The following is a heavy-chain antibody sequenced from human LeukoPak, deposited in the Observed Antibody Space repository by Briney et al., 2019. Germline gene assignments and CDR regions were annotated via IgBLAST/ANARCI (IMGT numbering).Heavy chain of an antibody. CDR1: GFTFSSYA. V-gene: IGHV3-23*01. Sequence: PGGSLRLSCAASGFTFSSYAMSWVRQAPGKGLEWVSAISGTGGSTYYADSVKGRFTISRDNSKNTLYLQMNSLRAEDTAVYYRAKVGVGVVVVITDLSYWGQGTLVTVSS. CDR2: ISGTGGST. J-gene: IGHJ4*02. CDR3: AKVGVGVVVVITDLSY. D-gene: IGHD3-22*01.